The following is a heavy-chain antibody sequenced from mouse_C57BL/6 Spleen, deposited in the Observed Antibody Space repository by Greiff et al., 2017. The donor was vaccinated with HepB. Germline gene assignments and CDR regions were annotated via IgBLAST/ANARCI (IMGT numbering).Heavy chain of an antibody. J-gene: IGHJ3*01. CDR3: ASNYDYDEGFAD. CDR1: GYSITSGYY. D-gene: IGHD2-4*01. V-gene: IGHV3-6*01. CDR2: ISYDGSN. Sequence: ESGPGLVKPSQSLSLTCSVTGYSITSGYYWNWIRQFPGNKLEWMGYISYDGSNNYNPSLKNRISITRDTSKNQFFLKWNSVTTEDTATYYCASNYDYDEGFADWGQGTLVTVSA.